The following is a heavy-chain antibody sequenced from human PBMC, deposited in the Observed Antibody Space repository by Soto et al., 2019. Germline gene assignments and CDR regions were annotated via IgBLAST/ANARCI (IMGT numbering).Heavy chain of an antibody. CDR2: ISDAAGSA. CDR1: GFTFSSYV. Sequence: GGSLRLSCVASGFTFSSYVMSWVRQVPGKGLEWVSTISDAAGSAYYVDSVKGRFTISRDNSKKTLYLQMNSLRAEDSAVYYCARPYGGKIGDAPDLWGPGTMVTVSS. CDR3: ARPYGGKIGDAPDL. V-gene: IGHV3-23*01. J-gene: IGHJ3*01. D-gene: IGHD4-17*01.